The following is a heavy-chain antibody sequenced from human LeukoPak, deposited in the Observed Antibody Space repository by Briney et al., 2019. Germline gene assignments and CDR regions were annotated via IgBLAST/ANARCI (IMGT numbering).Heavy chain of an antibody. CDR1: GFTFSSYS. CDR3: AKAYYGSGSYYGY. Sequence: GGSLRLSCAASGFTFSSYSMNWVRQAPGKGLEWVSYISSSSSTIYYADSVKGRFTNSRDNAKNSLYLQMNSLRAEDTAVYYCAKAYYGSGSYYGYWGQGTLVTVSS. D-gene: IGHD3-10*01. V-gene: IGHV3-48*01. CDR2: ISSSSSTI. J-gene: IGHJ4*02.